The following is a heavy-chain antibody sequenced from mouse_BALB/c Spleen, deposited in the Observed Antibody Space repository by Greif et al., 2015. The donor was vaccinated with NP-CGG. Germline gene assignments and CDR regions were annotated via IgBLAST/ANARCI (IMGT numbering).Heavy chain of an antibody. CDR2: IWSGGST. V-gene: IGHV2-2*02. D-gene: IGHD3-1*01. J-gene: IGHJ3*01. CDR1: GFSFTSYG. Sequence: VMLVESGPGLVQPSQSLSITCTVSGFSFTSYGVHWVRQSPGKGLEWLGVIWSGGSTDYNAAFISRLSISKDNSKSXVFFKMNSLQANDTAIYYCARNAFSGFAYWGQGTLVTVSA. CDR3: ARNAFSGFAY.